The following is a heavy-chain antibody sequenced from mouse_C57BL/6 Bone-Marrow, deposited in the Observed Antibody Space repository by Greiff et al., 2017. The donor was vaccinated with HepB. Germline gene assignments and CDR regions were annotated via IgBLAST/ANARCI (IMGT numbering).Heavy chain of an antibody. CDR3: ARRGTYGSSPWFAY. J-gene: IGHJ3*01. CDR1: GYTFTSYG. Sequence: VQWVESGAELARPGASVKLSCKASGYTFTSYGISWVKQRTGQGLEWIGEIYPRSGNTYYNEKFKGKATLTADKSSSTAYMELRSLTSEDSAVYFCARRGTYGSSPWFAYWGQGTLVTVSA. D-gene: IGHD1-1*01. CDR2: IYPRSGNT. V-gene: IGHV1-81*01.